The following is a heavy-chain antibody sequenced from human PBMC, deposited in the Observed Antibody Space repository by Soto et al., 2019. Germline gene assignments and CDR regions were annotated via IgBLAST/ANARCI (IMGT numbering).Heavy chain of an antibody. D-gene: IGHD3-22*01. V-gene: IGHV1-18*01. Sequence: QVQLVQSGAEVKKPGASVKVSCKASGYTFTSSGMSWVRQAPGQGLEWMGWISAHTGSSEYAQRFQGRVTMTTARSTRTAYMELRSLRSEDTAVYYCARAFFYQGSDSRGYSFDAFDFWGPGTLVTVSS. CDR2: ISAHTGSS. CDR1: GYTFTSSG. J-gene: IGHJ3*01. CDR3: ARAFFYQGSDSRGYSFDAFDF.